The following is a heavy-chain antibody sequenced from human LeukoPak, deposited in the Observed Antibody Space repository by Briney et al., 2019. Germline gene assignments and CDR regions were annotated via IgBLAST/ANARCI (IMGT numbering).Heavy chain of an antibody. V-gene: IGHV3-48*01. CDR3: AKIPPPERGGAFDI. CDR1: GFTFSSYS. J-gene: IGHJ3*02. D-gene: IGHD1-14*01. Sequence: GGSLRLSCAASGFTFSSYSMNWVRQAPGKGLEWVSYISSSSSTIYYADSVKGRFTISRDNSKNTLYLQMNSLRAEDTAVYYCAKIPPPERGGAFDIWGQGTMVTVSS. CDR2: ISSSSSTI.